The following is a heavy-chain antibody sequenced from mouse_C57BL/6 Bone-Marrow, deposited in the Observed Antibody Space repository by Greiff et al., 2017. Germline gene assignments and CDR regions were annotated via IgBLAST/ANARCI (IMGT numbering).Heavy chain of an antibody. J-gene: IGHJ2*01. V-gene: IGHV3-6*01. D-gene: IGHD1-1*01. CDR1: GYSITSGYY. CDR3: AGLITTVVSFDY. CDR2: ISYDGSN. Sequence: EVKLQESGPGLVKPSHSLSLTCSVTGYSITSGYYWNWIRQFPGNKLEWMGYISYDGSNNYNPSLKNRISITRDTSKNQFFLKLNSVTTEDTATYYCAGLITTVVSFDYWGQGTTLTVSS.